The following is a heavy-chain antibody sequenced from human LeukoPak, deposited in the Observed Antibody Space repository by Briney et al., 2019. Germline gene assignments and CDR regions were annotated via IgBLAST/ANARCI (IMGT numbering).Heavy chain of an antibody. J-gene: IGHJ4*02. D-gene: IGHD4-17*01. CDR3: ARPSVLMTTVTSFDY. V-gene: IGHV3-21*01. Sequence: GGPLRLSCAASGFTFRTHSMIWARTAPGKGLEWLTSISSSSSYIYYADSVKGRFTISRDNAKNSLYLQMNSLRAEDTAVYYCARPSVLMTTVTSFDYWGQGTLVTVSS. CDR1: GFTFRTHS. CDR2: ISSSSSYI.